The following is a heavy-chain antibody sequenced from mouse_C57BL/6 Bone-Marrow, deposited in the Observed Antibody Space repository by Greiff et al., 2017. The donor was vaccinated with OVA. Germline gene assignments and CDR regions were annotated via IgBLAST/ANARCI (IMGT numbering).Heavy chain of an antibody. V-gene: IGHV3-6*01. CDR3: ARVDGYYEPYYAMDY. Sequence: EVQRVESGPGLVKPSQSLSLTCSVTGYSITSGYYWNWIRQFPGNKLEWMGYISYDGSNNYNPSLKNRISITRDTSKNQFFLKLISVTTEDTATYYGARVDGYYEPYYAMDYWGQGTSVTVSS. D-gene: IGHD2-3*01. CDR2: ISYDGSN. CDR1: GYSITSGYY. J-gene: IGHJ4*01.